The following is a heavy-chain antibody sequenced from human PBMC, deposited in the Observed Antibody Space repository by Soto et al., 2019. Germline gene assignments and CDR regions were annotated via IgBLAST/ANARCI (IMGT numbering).Heavy chain of an antibody. CDR2: ISGSGGST. Sequence: GGSLRLSCAASGFTFSSYAMRWVRQAPGKGLEWVSAISGSGGSTYYADSVKGRFTISRDNSKNTLYLQMNSLRAEDTAVYYCAKDLGRNIVVVVAATSRNYYYYGMDVWGQGTTVTVSS. V-gene: IGHV3-23*01. CDR3: AKDLGRNIVVVVAATSRNYYYYGMDV. D-gene: IGHD2-15*01. J-gene: IGHJ6*02. CDR1: GFTFSSYA.